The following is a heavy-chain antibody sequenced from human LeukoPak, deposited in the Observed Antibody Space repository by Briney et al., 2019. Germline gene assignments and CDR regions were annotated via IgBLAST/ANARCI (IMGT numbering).Heavy chain of an antibody. Sequence: PGESLKISCQGSGYSFTSYWIGWVRQMPGKGLEWMAFVYPANSDTRYSPSFQGHVTISADKSTSTAYLQWSSLRASDTAMYYCATQAYYNSNRYRNWGQGTLVTVSS. V-gene: IGHV5-51*01. CDR1: GYSFTSYW. CDR2: VYPANSDT. J-gene: IGHJ4*02. CDR3: ATQAYYNSNRYRN. D-gene: IGHD3-22*01.